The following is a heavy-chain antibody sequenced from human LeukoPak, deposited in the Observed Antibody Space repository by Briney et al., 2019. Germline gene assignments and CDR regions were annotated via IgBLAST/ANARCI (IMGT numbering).Heavy chain of an antibody. D-gene: IGHD3-10*01. Sequence: GGSLRLSCGASGFSFSTYWMSWVRQAPGKGLEWVSSISGSSSYIYYADSVKGRLTISRDNAKNSLYLQMNSLRAEDTAVYYCARGTMVRGGSDYWGQGTLVTVSP. CDR2: ISGSSSYI. V-gene: IGHV3-21*01. J-gene: IGHJ4*02. CDR1: GFSFSTYW. CDR3: ARGTMVRGGSDY.